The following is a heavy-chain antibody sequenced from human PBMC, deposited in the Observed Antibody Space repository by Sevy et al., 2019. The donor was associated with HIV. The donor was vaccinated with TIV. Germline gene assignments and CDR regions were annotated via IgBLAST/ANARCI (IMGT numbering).Heavy chain of an antibody. CDR3: ARDFVERGYSSGWYHGTAEYFQH. CDR2: IYSGGST. D-gene: IGHD6-19*01. Sequence: GGSLRLSCAASGFTVSSNYMSWVRQAPGKGLEWVSVIYSGGSTYYGDSVKGRFTISRDNSKNTLYLQMNSLRAEDTAVYYCARDFVERGYSSGWYHGTAEYFQHWGQGTLVTVSS. V-gene: IGHV3-53*01. J-gene: IGHJ1*01. CDR1: GFTVSSNY.